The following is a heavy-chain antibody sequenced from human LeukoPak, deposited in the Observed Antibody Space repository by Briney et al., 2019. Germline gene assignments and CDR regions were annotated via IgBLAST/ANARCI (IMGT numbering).Heavy chain of an antibody. CDR1: GYTFTGYY. CDR3: ARETAVAGTSLFDY. Sequence: GASVKVSCKASGYTFTGYYMHWVRQAPGQGLEWMGWINPNSGGTNYAQKFQGRVTMTRDTSISTAYMELSRLRSNDTAVYYCARETAVAGTSLFDYWGQGTLVTVSS. J-gene: IGHJ4*02. CDR2: INPNSGGT. D-gene: IGHD6-19*01. V-gene: IGHV1-2*02.